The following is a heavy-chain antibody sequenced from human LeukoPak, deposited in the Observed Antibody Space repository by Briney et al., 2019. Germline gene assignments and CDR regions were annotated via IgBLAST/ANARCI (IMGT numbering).Heavy chain of an antibody. Sequence: PSETLSLTCAVYGGSFSGHYWSWIRQRPGKGLEWIGEINHSGSSNYSPSLKSRVTISVDTSKNQFSLKLTSVTAADTAVYYCARLFYYGGSGYYGAIEYWGQGNLVTVSS. J-gene: IGHJ4*02. CDR1: GGSFSGHY. CDR2: INHSGSS. V-gene: IGHV4-34*01. CDR3: ARLFYYGGSGYYGAIEY. D-gene: IGHD3-22*01.